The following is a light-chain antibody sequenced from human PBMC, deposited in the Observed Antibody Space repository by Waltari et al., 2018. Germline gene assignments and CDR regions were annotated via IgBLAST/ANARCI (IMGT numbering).Light chain of an antibody. J-gene: IGLJ2*01. V-gene: IGLV1-44*01. CDR3: AAWDDGLNGVL. CDR2: STT. Sequence: QSVLTQSPSASGTPGQRVTISCSGCSSNVGTMTLNWYQPLPGTAPRLLIYSTTQRPSGVPDRFSGSKSGTSASLAISDLQSEDEADYYCAAWDDGLNGVLFGGGTKLTVL. CDR1: SSNVGTMT.